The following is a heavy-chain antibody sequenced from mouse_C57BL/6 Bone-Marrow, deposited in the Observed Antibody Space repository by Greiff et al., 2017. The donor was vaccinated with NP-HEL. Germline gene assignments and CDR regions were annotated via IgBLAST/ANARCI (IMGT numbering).Heavy chain of an antibody. Sequence: EVQLQQSGTVLARPGASVKMSCKTSGYTFTSYWMHWVKQRPGQGLEWIGAIYPGNSDTSYNQKFKGKANLTAVTSASTAYMELSSLTNEDSAVYYCTAEVYDYDGYFDVWGTGTTVTVSS. CDR3: TAEVYDYDGYFDV. V-gene: IGHV1-5*01. CDR1: GYTFTSYW. J-gene: IGHJ1*03. D-gene: IGHD2-4*01. CDR2: IYPGNSDT.